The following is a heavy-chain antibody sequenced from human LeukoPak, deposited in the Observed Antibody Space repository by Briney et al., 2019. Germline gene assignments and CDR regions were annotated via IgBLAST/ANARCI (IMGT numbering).Heavy chain of an antibody. Sequence: GSLRLSCGTSGFTFRSYAMSWVRQAPGKGLDWVSGISGTGGSTYYADSVKGRFTVSRDNSKNTLYLQMNSLRVEDTAVYYCAKDSTDLLLFGELSISGMDVWGQGTTVTVSS. V-gene: IGHV3-23*01. D-gene: IGHD3-10*01. J-gene: IGHJ6*02. CDR3: AKDSTDLLLFGELSISGMDV. CDR2: ISGTGGST. CDR1: GFTFRSYA.